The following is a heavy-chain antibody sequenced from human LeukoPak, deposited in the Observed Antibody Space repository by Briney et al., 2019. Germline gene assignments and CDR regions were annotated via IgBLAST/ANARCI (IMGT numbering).Heavy chain of an antibody. D-gene: IGHD1-26*01. CDR1: GYSFTSYW. Sequence: GESLKISCKDSGYSFTSYWICWVRQMPGKGLEWMGIIYPGDSDTRYSPSFQGQVTISADKSISTAYLQWSSLKASDTAMYYCARRPAEAGAGYWFDPWGQGTLVTVSS. J-gene: IGHJ5*02. V-gene: IGHV5-51*01. CDR2: IYPGDSDT. CDR3: ARRPAEAGAGYWFDP.